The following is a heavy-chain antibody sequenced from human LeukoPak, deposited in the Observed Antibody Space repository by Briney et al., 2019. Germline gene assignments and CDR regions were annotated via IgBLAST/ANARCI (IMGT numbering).Heavy chain of an antibody. D-gene: IGHD3-10*01. CDR2: IYQSGYT. CDR1: GASIISTNW. CDR3: ARSHGSGSYYRLKVENWFDP. Sequence: PSGTLSLTCNVSGASIISTNWWNWVRQPPGKGLEWIGEIYQSGYTKYNPSLKSRVTISVDTSKNQFSLKLSSVTAADTAVYYCARSHGSGSYYRLKVENWFDPWGQGTLVTVSS. V-gene: IGHV4-4*02. J-gene: IGHJ5*02.